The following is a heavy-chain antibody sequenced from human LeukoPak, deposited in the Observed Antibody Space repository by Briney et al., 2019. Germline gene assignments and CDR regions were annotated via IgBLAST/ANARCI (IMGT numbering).Heavy chain of an antibody. D-gene: IGHD3-10*01. V-gene: IGHV1-46*01. CDR1: GYTFTSYY. CDR2: INPSGGST. CDR3: ARESVSSAGSQRGVHYRPFDY. Sequence: ASVKVSCKASGYTFTSYYMRWVRQAPGQGLERMGIINPSGGSTSYAQKFQGRVTMTRDTSTSTVYMELSSLRSEDTAVYYCARESVSSAGSQRGVHYRPFDYWGQGTLVTVSS. J-gene: IGHJ4*02.